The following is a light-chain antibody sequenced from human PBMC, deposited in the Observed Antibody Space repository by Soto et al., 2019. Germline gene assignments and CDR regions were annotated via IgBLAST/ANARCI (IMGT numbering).Light chain of an antibody. CDR1: QSVSSN. J-gene: IGKJ1*01. CDR2: GAS. Sequence: EIVMTQSPATLSVSPGERATLSCRASQSVSSNLAWYQQKPGQAPRLLIYGASTRATGIPARFSGSGSGTEFTLTISSLQSKDFAVYYCLQYNNWPLWTFGQGTKVEIK. CDR3: LQYNNWPLWT. V-gene: IGKV3-15*01.